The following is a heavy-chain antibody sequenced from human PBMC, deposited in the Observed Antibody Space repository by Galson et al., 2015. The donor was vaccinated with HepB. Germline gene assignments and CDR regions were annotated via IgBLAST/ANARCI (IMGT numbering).Heavy chain of an antibody. D-gene: IGHD3-22*01. Sequence: RQSPSRGLEWLGRTYYRFKWYYDYAVSVKSRITINPDISKNQFSLQLNSVTPEDTAVYYCASNVYYDTSGYYYKPGWIDPWGQGTLVTVSS. CDR3: ASNVYYDTSGYYYKPGWIDP. V-gene: IGHV6-1*01. CDR2: TYYRFKWYY. J-gene: IGHJ5*02.